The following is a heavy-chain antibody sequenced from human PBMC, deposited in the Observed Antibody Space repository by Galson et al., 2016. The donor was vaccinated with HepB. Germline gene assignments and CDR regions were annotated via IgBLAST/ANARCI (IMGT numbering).Heavy chain of an antibody. Sequence: SLRLSCAASGFIFTSYWMTWVRQAPGKGLEWVANIKQGANEKYSVDSVKGRFTISRDNAKNSLNLQMNSLRAEDTAVYYCARVTGQQLGRLYGFYYGMDVWGKGTTVTVSS. CDR3: ARVTGQQLGRLYGFYYGMDV. CDR2: IKQGANEK. J-gene: IGHJ6*04. CDR1: GFIFTSYW. D-gene: IGHD6-6*01. V-gene: IGHV3-7*01.